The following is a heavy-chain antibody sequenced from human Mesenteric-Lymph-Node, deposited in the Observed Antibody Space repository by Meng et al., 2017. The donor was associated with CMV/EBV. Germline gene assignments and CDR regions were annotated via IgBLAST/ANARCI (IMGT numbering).Heavy chain of an antibody. D-gene: IGHD3-16*01. CDR2: MSYDGSNK. CDR1: GFTFGTYA. V-gene: IGHV3-30*04. Sequence: GESLKISCAASGFTFGTYAVHWVRQAPGKGLEWVAVMSYDGSNKYYADSVKGRFTISRDNSKNTLYLQMNSLRAEDTAVYYCAGASGGYYYYGMDVWGQGTTVTVSS. CDR3: AGASGGYYYYGMDV. J-gene: IGHJ6*02.